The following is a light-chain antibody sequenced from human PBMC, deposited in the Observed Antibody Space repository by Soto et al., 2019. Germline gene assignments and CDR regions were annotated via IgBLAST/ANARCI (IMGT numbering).Light chain of an antibody. CDR3: AAWDDSLNGRV. Sequence: QAVVTQPPSASGTPGQRVTISCSGSSSNIGSNTVNWYQQLPGTAPKLLIYTNNQWPSGVPDRFSGSKSGTSASLVISGLQSEDEADYYCAAWDDSLNGRVFGGGTKLTVL. V-gene: IGLV1-44*01. CDR2: TNN. CDR1: SSNIGSNT. J-gene: IGLJ2*01.